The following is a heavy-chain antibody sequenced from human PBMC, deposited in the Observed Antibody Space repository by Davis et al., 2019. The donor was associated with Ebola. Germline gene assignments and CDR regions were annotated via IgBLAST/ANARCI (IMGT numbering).Heavy chain of an antibody. Sequence: PGGSLRLSCAASGFTFSRYPMHWVRQAPGKVLEWVALISYDGSNKYYADSVKGRFTISRDNSKNTLYLQMNSLRAEDTAVYYCARDGPLFALGDYYYGMDVWGQGTTVTVSS. V-gene: IGHV3-30-3*01. CDR2: ISYDGSNK. CDR3: ARDGPLFALGDYYYGMDV. J-gene: IGHJ6*02. D-gene: IGHD3-16*01. CDR1: GFTFSRYP.